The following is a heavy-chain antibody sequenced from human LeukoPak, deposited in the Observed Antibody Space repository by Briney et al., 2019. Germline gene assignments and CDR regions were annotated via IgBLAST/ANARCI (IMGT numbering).Heavy chain of an antibody. D-gene: IGHD3-22*01. J-gene: IGHJ2*01. Sequence: ASVKVSCKVSGYTLTELSMHWVRQAPGKGLEWMGGFDPEDGETIYAQKFQGSVTMTEDTSTDTAYMELSSLRSEDTAVYYCATGPLHYYDSSGYSYWYFDLWSRGTLVTVSS. CDR2: FDPEDGET. CDR3: ATGPLHYYDSSGYSYWYFDL. V-gene: IGHV1-24*01. CDR1: GYTLTELS.